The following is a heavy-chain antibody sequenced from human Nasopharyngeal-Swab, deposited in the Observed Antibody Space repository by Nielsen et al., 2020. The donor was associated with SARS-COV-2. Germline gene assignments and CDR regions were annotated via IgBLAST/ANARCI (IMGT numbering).Heavy chain of an antibody. D-gene: IGHD5-12*01. J-gene: IGHJ5*02. CDR2: IIPIFGTA. V-gene: IGHV1-69*13. Sequence: SVKVSCKASGGTFSSYAISWVRQAPGQGLEWMGGIIPIFGTANYAQKFQGRVTITADESTSTAYMELSSLRSEDTAVYYCASRYSGYETGWFDPWGQGTLFTVSS. CDR3: ASRYSGYETGWFDP. CDR1: GGTFSSYA.